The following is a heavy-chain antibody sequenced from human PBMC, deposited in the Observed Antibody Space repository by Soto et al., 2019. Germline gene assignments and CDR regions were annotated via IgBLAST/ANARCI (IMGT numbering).Heavy chain of an antibody. D-gene: IGHD2-15*01. J-gene: IGHJ5*02. CDR2: ISYDGSNK. CDR3: ARAYLDIVVVVAATPVCLDP. CDR1: GFTFSSYA. Sequence: PGGSLRLSCAASGFTFSSYAMHWVRQAPGKGLEWVAVISYDGSNKYYADSVKGRFTISRDNSKNTLYLQMNSLRAEDTAVYYCARAYLDIVVVVAATPVCLDPWGQGTLVTVSS. V-gene: IGHV3-30-3*01.